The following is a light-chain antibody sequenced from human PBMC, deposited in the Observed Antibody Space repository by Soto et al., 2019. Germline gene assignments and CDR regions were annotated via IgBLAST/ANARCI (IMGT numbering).Light chain of an antibody. CDR2: DAS. V-gene: IGKV3-11*01. CDR1: QSVSSY. J-gene: IGKJ1*01. Sequence: EIVLTQSPATLSLSPGERATLSCRASQSVSSYLAWYQQKPGQAPRLLIYDASNRDTGIPPRFSGSGSGTDFTLTISSLEPEDFAVYYCQQRSNWPRTFGQGTKVEIK. CDR3: QQRSNWPRT.